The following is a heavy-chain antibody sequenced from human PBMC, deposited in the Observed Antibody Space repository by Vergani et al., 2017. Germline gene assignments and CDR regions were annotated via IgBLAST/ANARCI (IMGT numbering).Heavy chain of an antibody. Sequence: QVQLVQSGAEVKKPGSSVKVSCKASGGTFSSYAISWVRQAPGQGLEWMGRTIPILGIATYAQKFQGRVTITADKSTSTAYMELSSLRSEDTAVYYCDGSTAESDYWGQGTLVTVSS. V-gene: IGHV1-69*04. CDR3: DGSTAESDY. CDR1: GGTFSSYA. J-gene: IGHJ4*02. D-gene: IGHD1-14*01. CDR2: TIPILGIA.